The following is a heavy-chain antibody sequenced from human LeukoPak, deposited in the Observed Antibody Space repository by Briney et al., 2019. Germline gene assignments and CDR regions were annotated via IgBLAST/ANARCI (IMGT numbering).Heavy chain of an antibody. CDR1: GGSISSGDYY. CDR2: IYYSGST. J-gene: IGHJ3*02. Sequence: SETLSLTCTVSGGSISSGDYYWSWIRQPPGKGLEWIGYIYYSGSTYYNPSLKSRVTIPVDTSKNQFSLKPSSVTAAATAVSYCARAVGDFWSGYSAFDIWGQGTMVTVSS. D-gene: IGHD3-3*01. V-gene: IGHV4-30-4*08. CDR3: ARAVGDFWSGYSAFDI.